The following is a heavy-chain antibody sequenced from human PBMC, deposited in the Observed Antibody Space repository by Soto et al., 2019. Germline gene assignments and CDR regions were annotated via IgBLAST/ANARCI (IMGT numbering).Heavy chain of an antibody. CDR3: AKDLAGCTYCPNKYYYYMDV. CDR2: ISYDGSNK. J-gene: IGHJ6*03. D-gene: IGHD2-8*01. Sequence: QVEVVESGGGVVQSGGSLRLSCVASGFTFRSYGMHWVRQAPGKGLEWVAVISYDGSNKYYADSVKGRFTISRDNSKSTLYLQMNSLKAADTALYYCAKDLAGCTYCPNKYYYYMDVWGKGTAVTVSS. V-gene: IGHV3-30*18. CDR1: GFTFRSYG.